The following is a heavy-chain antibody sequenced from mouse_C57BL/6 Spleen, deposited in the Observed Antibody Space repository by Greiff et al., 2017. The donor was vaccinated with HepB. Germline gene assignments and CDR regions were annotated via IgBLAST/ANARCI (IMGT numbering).Heavy chain of an antibody. CDR3: ARDDGPGRYFDV. CDR1: GYSFTDYN. CDR2: INPNYGTT. D-gene: IGHD2-3*01. J-gene: IGHJ1*03. V-gene: IGHV1-39*01. Sequence: VHVKQSGPELVKPGASVKISCKASGYSFTDYNMNWVKQSNGKSLEWIGVINPNYGTTSYNQKFKGKATLTVDQSSSTAYMQLNSLTSEDSAVYYCARDDGPGRYFDVWGTGTTVTVSS.